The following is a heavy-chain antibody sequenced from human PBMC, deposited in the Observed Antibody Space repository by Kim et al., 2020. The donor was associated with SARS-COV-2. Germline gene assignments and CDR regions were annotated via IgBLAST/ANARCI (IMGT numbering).Heavy chain of an antibody. V-gene: IGHV4-34*01. Sequence: SETLSLTCAVYGGSFSGYYWSWIRQPPGKGLEWIGEINHSGSTNYNPSLKSRVTISVDTSKNQFSLKLSSVTAADTAVYYCARAIDLFGEYCSVGSCYVGSSDYGMDVWGQGTTVTVSS. CDR2: INHSGST. J-gene: IGHJ6*02. CDR3: ARAIDLFGEYCSVGSCYVGSSDYGMDV. CDR1: GGSFSGYY. D-gene: IGHD2-15*01.